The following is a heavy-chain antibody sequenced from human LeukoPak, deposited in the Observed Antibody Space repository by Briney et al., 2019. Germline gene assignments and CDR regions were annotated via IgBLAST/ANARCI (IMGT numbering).Heavy chain of an antibody. Sequence: HPGGSLRLSCAASGFTFSSYAMSWVRQAPGKGLEWVSAISGSGGSTYYADSVKGRFTISRDNSKNTLYLQMNSLGAEDTAVYYCAKDPLYIAAAGNYWGQGTLVTVSS. D-gene: IGHD6-13*01. CDR1: GFTFSSYA. J-gene: IGHJ4*02. V-gene: IGHV3-23*01. CDR3: AKDPLYIAAAGNY. CDR2: ISGSGGST.